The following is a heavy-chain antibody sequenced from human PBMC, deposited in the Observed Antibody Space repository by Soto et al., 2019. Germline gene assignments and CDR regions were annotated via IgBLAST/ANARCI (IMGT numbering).Heavy chain of an antibody. D-gene: IGHD6-13*01. CDR1: GFIFNNYA. CDR2: ISGSGEAT. Sequence: EVQLLESGGGLVQPGGSLRLSCIASGFIFNNYAMNWVRQAPGKELEWVSVISGSGEATYYTDSVKGRFTFSRDNSNNTLFLQMNSLRGEDTAVYYCAKGRSSAATGAINYWGRGTLIIVSS. J-gene: IGHJ4*02. CDR3: AKGRSSAATGAINY. V-gene: IGHV3-23*01.